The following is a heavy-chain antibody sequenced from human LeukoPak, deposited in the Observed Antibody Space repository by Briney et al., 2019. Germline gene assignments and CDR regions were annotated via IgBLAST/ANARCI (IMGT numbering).Heavy chain of an antibody. CDR2: INPNSGGT. J-gene: IGHJ4*02. Sequence: ASVKVSCKASGYTFTGYYMHWVRQAPGQGLEWMGWINPNSGGTNYAQKFQGRVTMTRNTSISTAYMELSSLRSEDTAVYYCARGLTLGYCSGGSRYSGVYWGQGTLVTVSS. V-gene: IGHV1-2*02. CDR3: ARGLTLGYCSGGSRYSGVY. CDR1: GYTFTGYY. D-gene: IGHD2-15*01.